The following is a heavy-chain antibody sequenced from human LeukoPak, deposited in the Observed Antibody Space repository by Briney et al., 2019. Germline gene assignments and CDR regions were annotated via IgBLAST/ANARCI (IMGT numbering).Heavy chain of an antibody. CDR1: GFTFTSSA. CDR2: IVVGSGNT. D-gene: IGHD2-2*01. J-gene: IGHJ4*02. Sequence: TSVKVSCKASGFTFTSSAMQWVRQARGRRLEWIGWIVVGSGNTNYAQKFQERVTITRDMSTSTAYMELSSLRSEDTAVYYCAALGHCSSTSCYLNFDYWGQGTLVTVSS. CDR3: AALGHCSSTSCYLNFDY. V-gene: IGHV1-58*02.